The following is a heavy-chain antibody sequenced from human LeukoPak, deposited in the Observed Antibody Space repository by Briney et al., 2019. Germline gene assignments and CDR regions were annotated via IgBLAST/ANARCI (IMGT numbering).Heavy chain of an antibody. CDR3: AREGRCSSTSCYSGGDDWFDP. Sequence: SVKVSCKASGGTFSSYAIIGVRQAPGQGLEWMGGIIPIFGTANYAQKFQGRVTITADESTSTAYMELSSLRSEDTAVYYCAREGRCSSTSCYSGGDDWFDPWGQGTLVTVSS. D-gene: IGHD2-2*01. CDR2: IIPIFGTA. J-gene: IGHJ5*02. V-gene: IGHV1-69*13. CDR1: GGTFSSYA.